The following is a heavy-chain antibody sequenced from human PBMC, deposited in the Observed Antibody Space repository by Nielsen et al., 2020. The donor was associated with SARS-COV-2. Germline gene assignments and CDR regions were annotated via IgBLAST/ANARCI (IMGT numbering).Heavy chain of an antibody. V-gene: IGHV4-59*08. Sequence: RQAPGKGLEWIGYIYYSGSTSYNPSLKSRVTISVDTFKNQFSLKLSSVTAADTAVYHCARHAPGYYDYWGQGTLVTVSS. CDR3: ARHAPGYYDY. J-gene: IGHJ4*02. CDR2: IYYSGST.